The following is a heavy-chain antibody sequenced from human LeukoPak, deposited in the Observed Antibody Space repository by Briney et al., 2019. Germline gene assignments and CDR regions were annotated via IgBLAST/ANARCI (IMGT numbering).Heavy chain of an antibody. D-gene: IGHD4-17*01. V-gene: IGHV1-69*04. CDR1: GGTFSSYA. CDR2: ILPILGIA. Sequence: SVKVSCKASGGTFSSYAISWVRQAPGQGLEWMGRILPILGIANYAQKFQGRVTITADKSTSTAYMELSSLRSEDTAVYYCARDRGGDYGANPNDAFDIWGQGTMVTVSS. CDR3: ARDRGGDYGANPNDAFDI. J-gene: IGHJ3*02.